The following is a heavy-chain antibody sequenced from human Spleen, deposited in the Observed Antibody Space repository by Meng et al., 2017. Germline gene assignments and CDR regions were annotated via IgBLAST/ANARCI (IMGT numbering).Heavy chain of an antibody. CDR1: GYTFTGFY. CDR3: ARDRGIRVTGELDY. V-gene: IGHV1-2*02. Sequence: ASVKVSCKASGYTFTGFYMHWVRQAPGQGLEWMGWINPKSGGTKYAQNFQGRVTMTTDTSTSTAYMELRSLRSDDTAVYFCARDRGIRVTGELDYWGQGTLVTVSS. J-gene: IGHJ4*02. CDR2: INPKSGGT. D-gene: IGHD3-9*01.